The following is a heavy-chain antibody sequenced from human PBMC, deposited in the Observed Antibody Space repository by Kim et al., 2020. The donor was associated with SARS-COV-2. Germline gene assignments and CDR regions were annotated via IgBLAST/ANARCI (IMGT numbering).Heavy chain of an antibody. Sequence: SVKVSCKASGGTFSSYAISWVRQAPGQGLEWMGGIIPIFGTANYAQKFQGRVTITADESTSTAYMELSSLRSEDTAVYYCARDLNYYDSSGDDWGQGTLVTVSS. CDR1: GGTFSSYA. D-gene: IGHD3-22*01. J-gene: IGHJ1*01. CDR2: IIPIFGTA. V-gene: IGHV1-69*13. CDR3: ARDLNYYDSSGDD.